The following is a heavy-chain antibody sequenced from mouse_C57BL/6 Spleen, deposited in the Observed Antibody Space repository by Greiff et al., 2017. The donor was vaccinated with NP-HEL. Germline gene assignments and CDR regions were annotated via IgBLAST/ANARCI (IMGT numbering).Heavy chain of an antibody. Sequence: EVKVVESGGGLVKPGGSLKLSCAASGFTFSDYGMHWVRQAPEKGLEWVAYISSGSSTIYYADTVKGRFTISRDNAKNTLFLQMTSLRSEDTAMYYCARREDSYWYFDVWGTGTTVTVSS. V-gene: IGHV5-17*01. J-gene: IGHJ1*03. CDR1: GFTFSDYG. CDR3: ARREDSYWYFDV. CDR2: ISSGSSTI.